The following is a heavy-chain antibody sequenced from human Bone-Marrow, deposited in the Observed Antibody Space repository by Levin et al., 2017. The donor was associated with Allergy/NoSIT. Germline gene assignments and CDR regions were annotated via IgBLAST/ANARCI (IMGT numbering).Heavy chain of an antibody. CDR3: ARDVAPNGLEQAYFDT. Sequence: SETLSLTCTVSGGSITTGNFYWSWIRQSPGRGLEWIGNIYSSGTTNYNPSLKSRVSISVDTSKSQFSLNLSSVTAADTAVYYCARDVAPNGLEQAYFDTWGQGTLVTVSS. J-gene: IGHJ4*02. CDR1: GGSITTGNFY. D-gene: IGHD1/OR15-1a*01. V-gene: IGHV4-30-4*01. CDR2: IYSSGTT.